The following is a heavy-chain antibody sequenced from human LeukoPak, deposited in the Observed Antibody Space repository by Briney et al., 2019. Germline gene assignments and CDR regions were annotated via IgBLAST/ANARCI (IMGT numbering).Heavy chain of an antibody. CDR2: ITSSGRYI. Sequence: GGSLRLSCAASGFTFSSYSMNWVRQAPGKGLEWVSSITSSGRYIYYADSVKGRFTISRDNSENSLYLQMNSLRAEDTAVYYCARVLDYYDSSSPGNNWFDPWGQGTLVTVSS. CDR1: GFTFSSYS. CDR3: ARVLDYYDSSSPGNNWFDP. V-gene: IGHV3-21*01. J-gene: IGHJ5*02. D-gene: IGHD3-22*01.